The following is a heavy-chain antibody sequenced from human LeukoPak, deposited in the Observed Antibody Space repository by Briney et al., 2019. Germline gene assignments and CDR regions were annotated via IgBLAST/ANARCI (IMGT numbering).Heavy chain of an antibody. Sequence: APVKVSFKASGYTFTGYYIHWVRQAPGQGLEWMGWINPTSGGTKYAQKFQGRVTMTRDTSISTAYMELSRLRADDTAVFYCARGGSAWDNPFDYWGQGTLVTVSS. CDR2: INPTSGGT. J-gene: IGHJ4*02. D-gene: IGHD6-19*01. V-gene: IGHV1-2*02. CDR1: GYTFTGYY. CDR3: ARGGSAWDNPFDY.